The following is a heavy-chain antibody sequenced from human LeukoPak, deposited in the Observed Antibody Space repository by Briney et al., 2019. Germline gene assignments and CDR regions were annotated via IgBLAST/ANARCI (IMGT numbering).Heavy chain of an antibody. J-gene: IGHJ4*02. D-gene: IGHD2-21*02. V-gene: IGHV5-51*01. Sequence: GESLKIYCKGSGYSFTSYWIGWVRQMPGKGLEWTGIIYPGDSDTRYSPSFQGQVTISADKSISTAYLQWSSLKASDTAMYYCALAYCGGDCYSNPQLDYWGQGTLVTVSS. CDR2: IYPGDSDT. CDR3: ALAYCGGDCYSNPQLDY. CDR1: GYSFTSYW.